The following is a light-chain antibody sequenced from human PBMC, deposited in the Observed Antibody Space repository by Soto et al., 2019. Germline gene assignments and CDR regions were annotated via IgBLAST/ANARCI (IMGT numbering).Light chain of an antibody. J-gene: IGLJ1*01. CDR3: SSSTSTSTYV. CDR2: EVS. V-gene: IGLV2-14*01. CDR1: SSDVGGYNY. Sequence: QSALTQPASVSGSPGQSITISCTGTSSDVGGYNYVSWYQQHPGQAPKLMIYEVSNRPSGVSDRFPGSRSGNTASLTISGLHAEDEADYYFSSSTSTSTYVFGTGTKLTVL.